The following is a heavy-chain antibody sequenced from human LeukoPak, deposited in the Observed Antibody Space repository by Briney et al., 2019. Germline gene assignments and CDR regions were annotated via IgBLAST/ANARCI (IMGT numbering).Heavy chain of an antibody. V-gene: IGHV3-11*01. D-gene: IGHD1-26*01. CDR1: GFTFSDYY. J-gene: IGHJ4*02. CDR2: ISSSGSTI. CDR3: ARFPRVARATPLGY. Sequence: KPGGSLRLSCAASGFTFSDYYMSWIRQAPGKGLEWVSYISSSGSTIYYADSVKGRFTISRDSAKNSLYLQMNSLRAEDTAVYYCARFPRVARATPLGYWGQGTLVTVSS.